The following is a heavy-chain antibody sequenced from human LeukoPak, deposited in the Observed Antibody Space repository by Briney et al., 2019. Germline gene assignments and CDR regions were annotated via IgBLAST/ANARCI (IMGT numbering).Heavy chain of an antibody. J-gene: IGHJ3*02. Sequence: SQTLSLTCAISGDSVSSNSAAWNWIRQSPSKGLEWLGRTYYRSQCFNDYAVSVKSRVTINPDTSKNQFSLHLNSLTPEDTGVYYCARAITGAFDIWGQGTMVTVSS. CDR1: GDSVSSNSAA. CDR2: TYYRSQCFN. D-gene: IGHD1-26*01. V-gene: IGHV6-1*01. CDR3: ARAITGAFDI.